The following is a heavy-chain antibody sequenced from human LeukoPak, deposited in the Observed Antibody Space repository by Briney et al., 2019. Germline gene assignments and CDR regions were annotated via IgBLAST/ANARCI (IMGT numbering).Heavy chain of an antibody. CDR1: GASISSYY. J-gene: IGHJ4*02. D-gene: IGHD3-10*01. CDR2: LYISGST. Sequence: SETLSLTCTVSGASISSYYYNWIRQTAGRGLEWIGRLYISGSTDYNPSLKSRVTISVDTSKNQSPLKLSSVTAADTAVYFCARDLSGSLYFDYWGQGVLVTVSS. V-gene: IGHV4-4*07. CDR3: ARDLSGSLYFDY.